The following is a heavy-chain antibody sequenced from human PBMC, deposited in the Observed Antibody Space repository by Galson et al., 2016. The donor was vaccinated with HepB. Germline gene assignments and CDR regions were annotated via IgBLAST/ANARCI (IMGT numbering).Heavy chain of an antibody. V-gene: IGHV1-3*01. J-gene: IGHJ3*01. D-gene: IGHD3-9*01. CDR3: ASAGDYDISPHPGAVDV. Sequence: SVKVSCKASGYTFTKYAIHWVRQAPGQRPEWMGWINAGNGKIQYSQKFKGRVTITRDKSENTAYMELSSLRTEDTAVYHCASAGDYDISPHPGAVDVWGQGTVVTVSS. CDR2: INAGNGKI. CDR1: GYTFTKYA.